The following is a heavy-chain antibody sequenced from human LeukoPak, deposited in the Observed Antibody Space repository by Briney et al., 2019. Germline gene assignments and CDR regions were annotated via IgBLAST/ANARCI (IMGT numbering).Heavy chain of an antibody. D-gene: IGHD3-16*01. CDR2: ISYDGTNQ. J-gene: IGHJ3*02. V-gene: IGHV3-30*18. Sequence: GGSLRLSCAASGFPFSSYGIHWVRQAPGKGLEWVAVISYDGTNQYYADSVKGRFTISRDNSKNTLYLQMNRLKAEDTAVYYCAKDKGGGYGNDAFDIWGRGTMVIVSS. CDR1: GFPFSSYG. CDR3: AKDKGGGYGNDAFDI.